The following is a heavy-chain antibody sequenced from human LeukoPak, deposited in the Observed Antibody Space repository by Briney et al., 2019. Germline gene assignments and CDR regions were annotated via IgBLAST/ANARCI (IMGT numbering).Heavy chain of an antibody. CDR1: GGSFSGYY. CDR3: ARHGSSSWYYFDY. V-gene: IGHV4-34*01. D-gene: IGHD6-13*01. J-gene: IGHJ4*02. CDR2: INHSGST. Sequence: SETLSLTCAVYGGSFSGYYWSWIRQPPGKGLEWIGEINHSGSTNYNPSLKSRVTISVDTSKNQSSLRRSSVTAADTAVYYCARHGSSSWYYFDYWGQGTLVTVSS.